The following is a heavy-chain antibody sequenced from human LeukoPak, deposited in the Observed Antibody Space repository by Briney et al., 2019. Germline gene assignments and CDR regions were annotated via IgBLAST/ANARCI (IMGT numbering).Heavy chain of an antibody. J-gene: IGHJ4*02. D-gene: IGHD6-13*01. Sequence: GGSLRISCAASGFTFSSYAMSWVRQAPGKGLEWVSSISGSGGSTYYADSVKGRFTISRDNSKNTLYLQMNSLRAEDTAVYYCARDPLSSSSFDLWGQGTLVTVSS. CDR3: ARDPLSSSSFDL. CDR1: GFTFSSYA. V-gene: IGHV3-23*01. CDR2: ISGSGGST.